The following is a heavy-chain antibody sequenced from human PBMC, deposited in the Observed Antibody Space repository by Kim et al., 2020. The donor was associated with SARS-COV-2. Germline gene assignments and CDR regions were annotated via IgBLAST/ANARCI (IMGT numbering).Heavy chain of an antibody. J-gene: IGHJ4*02. CDR1: GGSFSGYY. V-gene: IGHV4-34*01. CDR2: INHSGST. Sequence: SETLSLTCAVYGGSFSGYYWSWIRQPPGKGLEWIGEINHSGSTNYNPSLKSRVTISVDTSKNQFSLKLSSVTAADTAVYYCARGYAPNYWGQGTLVTVSS. CDR3: ARGYAPNY.